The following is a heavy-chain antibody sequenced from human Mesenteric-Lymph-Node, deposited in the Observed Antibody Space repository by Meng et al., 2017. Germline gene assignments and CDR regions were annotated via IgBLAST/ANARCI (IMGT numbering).Heavy chain of an antibody. CDR2: IYHSGST. CDR3: ARAGYCSSTSCYAPGGIDY. CDR1: GGSISSSNW. Sequence: SETLSLTCAVSGGSISSSNWWSWVRQPPGKGLEWIGEIYHSGSTNYNPSLKSRVTISVDKSKNQFSLKLSSVTAADTAVYYCARAGYCSSTSCYAPGGIDYWGQGTLVTVSS. D-gene: IGHD2-2*01. V-gene: IGHV4-4*02. J-gene: IGHJ4*02.